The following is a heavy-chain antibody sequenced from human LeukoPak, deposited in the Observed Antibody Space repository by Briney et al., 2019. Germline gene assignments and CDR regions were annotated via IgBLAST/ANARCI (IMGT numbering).Heavy chain of an antibody. Sequence: SETLSLTCTVSGGSISSYYWSWIRQPPGKGLEWIGYIYTSGSTNYNPSLKSRVTISVDTSKNQFSLKLSSVTAADTAVYYCARHELERNPHYMDVWGKGTTVTVSS. CDR2: IYTSGST. CDR1: GGSISSYY. CDR3: ARHELERNPHYMDV. V-gene: IGHV4-4*09. D-gene: IGHD1-14*01. J-gene: IGHJ6*03.